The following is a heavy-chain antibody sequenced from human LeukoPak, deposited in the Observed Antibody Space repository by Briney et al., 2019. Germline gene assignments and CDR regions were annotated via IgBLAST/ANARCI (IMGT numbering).Heavy chain of an antibody. V-gene: IGHV3-11*01. CDR3: ARVSVEYVVVIRSIREYDGMDV. CDR2: ISSRGCTI. D-gene: IGHD3-22*01. CDR1: GFTFSEYY. Sequence: PGGSLRLSCAACGFTFSEYYMRWIGPAAGKGLDGVSYISSRGCTIYFPDSVKGRFTLSRDNAKNSQYLQMNSLRAEDTAVYYCARVSVEYVVVIRSIREYDGMDVWGQGTTVTVSS. J-gene: IGHJ6*02.